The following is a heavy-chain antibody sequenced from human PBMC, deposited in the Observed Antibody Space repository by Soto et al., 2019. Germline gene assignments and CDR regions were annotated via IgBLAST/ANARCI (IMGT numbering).Heavy chain of an antibody. CDR1: GYIFVNYG. Sequence: QVQLVQSGDEVRKPGSSVKVSCKASGYIFVNYGIAWVRQAPGQGLEWMGWISPYSGNTHYASKVQGRLTMTTDTSMSPATMDLGSLTSDDPSVYYCAMVDNYVTPNPQDVWGQGTTVTVSS. V-gene: IGHV1-18*01. D-gene: IGHD3-16*01. CDR3: AMVDNYVTPNPQDV. J-gene: IGHJ6*02. CDR2: ISPYSGNT.